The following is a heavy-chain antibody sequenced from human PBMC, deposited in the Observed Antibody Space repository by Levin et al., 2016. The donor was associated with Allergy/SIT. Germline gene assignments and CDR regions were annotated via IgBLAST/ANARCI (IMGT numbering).Heavy chain of an antibody. J-gene: IGHJ4*02. D-gene: IGHD2-2*01. CDR2: IYPADSDT. V-gene: IGHV5-51*01. CDR3: ARRRGTSWSDY. Sequence: KVSCKGSGYSFPNYWIAWVRQMPGKGLEWMGIIYPADSDTRYSPSFQGQVTISADKSISTAYLQWSSLKASDTAMYYCARRRGTSWSDYWGQGTLVTVSS. CDR1: GYSFPNYW.